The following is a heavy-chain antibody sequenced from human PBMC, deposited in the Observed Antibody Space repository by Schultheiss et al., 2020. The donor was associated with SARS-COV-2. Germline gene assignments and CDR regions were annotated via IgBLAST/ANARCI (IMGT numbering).Heavy chain of an antibody. V-gene: IGHV4-38-2*02. CDR2: IYHSGST. CDR1: GYSISSGYY. CDR3: ARDYYDSGYAFDI. D-gene: IGHD3-22*01. Sequence: SETLSLTCAVSGYSISSGYYWGWIRQPPGKGLEWIGSIYHSGSTYYNPSLKSRVTISVDTSKNQFSLKLSSVTAADTAVYYCARDYYDSGYAFDIWGQGTTVTVSS. J-gene: IGHJ3*02.